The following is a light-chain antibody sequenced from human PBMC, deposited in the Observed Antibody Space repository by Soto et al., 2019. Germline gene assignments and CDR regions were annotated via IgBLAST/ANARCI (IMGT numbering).Light chain of an antibody. V-gene: IGKV3-20*01. CDR1: QSVSSNF. CDR2: GAS. J-gene: IGKJ2*01. Sequence: EIVLTQSPGTLSLSPGERATLSCRASQSVSSNFLAWYQEKLGQAPRLLIYGASKRATGIPDRFSGSGSGTDFTLTISRLEPEDFAVYYCHQYDNAPQTYGQGTKVEIK. CDR3: HQYDNAPQT.